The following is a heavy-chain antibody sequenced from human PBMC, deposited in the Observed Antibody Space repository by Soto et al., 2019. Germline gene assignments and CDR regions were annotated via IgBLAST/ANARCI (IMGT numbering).Heavy chain of an antibody. D-gene: IGHD5-18*01. V-gene: IGHV4-31*03. CDR1: GGSINSGGYY. CDR3: ARGRGYSYGLDP. J-gene: IGHJ5*02. CDR2: IYYSGST. Sequence: PSETLSLTCTVSGGSINSGGYYWNWIRQHPGKGLEWIGYIYYSGSTYYNPSLKSRVTISVDTSKNQFSLKLSSVTAADTAVYYCARGRGYSYGLDPWGQGTLVTVSS.